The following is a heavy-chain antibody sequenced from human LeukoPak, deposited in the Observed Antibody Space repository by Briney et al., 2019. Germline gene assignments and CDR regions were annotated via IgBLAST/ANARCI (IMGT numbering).Heavy chain of an antibody. V-gene: IGHV3-30*04. Sequence: GGSLRLSCAASGFTFSTYAMHWVRQAPGKGPEWVAIVSYDGSKKYYADSVKGRFTLSRDNSKNTLYLQMNSLRAEDTAVYYCARDQNVVVPAAIGRYWGQGTLVTVSS. CDR2: VSYDGSKK. CDR3: ARDQNVVVPAAIGRY. D-gene: IGHD2-2*02. CDR1: GFTFSTYA. J-gene: IGHJ4*02.